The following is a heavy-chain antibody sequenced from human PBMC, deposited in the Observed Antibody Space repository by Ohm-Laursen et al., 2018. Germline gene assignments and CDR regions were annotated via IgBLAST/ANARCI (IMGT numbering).Heavy chain of an antibody. V-gene: IGHV3-15*01. CDR1: GFTFSSYW. Sequence: SLRLSCAASGFTFSSYWMIWVRQAPGKGLEWVGRIKSKTDGETTDYRAPVKGRFTISRDDSKNTLYLQMNGLKTEDTAVYYCTTLSYSSGYWGQGTLVTVSS. CDR3: TTLSYSSGY. D-gene: IGHD6-19*01. J-gene: IGHJ4*02. CDR2: IKSKTDGETT.